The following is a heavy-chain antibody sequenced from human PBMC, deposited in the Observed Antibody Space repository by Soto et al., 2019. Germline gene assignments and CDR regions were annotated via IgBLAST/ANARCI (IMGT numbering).Heavy chain of an antibody. V-gene: IGHV2-5*01. J-gene: IGHJ5*02. CDR2: IYWNDDK. CDR1: GFSLSTSGVG. CDR3: AHTPPFVGLHLYNNWFDP. D-gene: IGHD6-6*01. Sequence: SGPTLVKPTQTLTLTCTFSGFSLSTSGVGVGWIRQPPGKALEWLALIYWNDDKRYSQSMKSRLTITKDTSKNQVVLTMTNMDPVDTATYYCAHTPPFVGLHLYNNWFDPWGQGTLVTVSS.